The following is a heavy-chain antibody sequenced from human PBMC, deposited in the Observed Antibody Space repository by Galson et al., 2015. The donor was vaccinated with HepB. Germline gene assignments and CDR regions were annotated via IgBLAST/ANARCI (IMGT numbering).Heavy chain of an antibody. CDR1: GFTFSSYA. D-gene: IGHD5-12*01. CDR3: AGGAAGGYSGYGYWYFDL. J-gene: IGHJ2*01. CDR2: ISYDGSNK. V-gene: IGHV3-30*04. Sequence: SLRLSCAASGFTFSSYAMHWVRQAPGKGLEWVAVISYDGSNKYYADSVKGRFTISRDNSKNTLYLQINSLRAEDTAVYYCAGGAAGGYSGYGYWYFDLWGRGTLVTVSS.